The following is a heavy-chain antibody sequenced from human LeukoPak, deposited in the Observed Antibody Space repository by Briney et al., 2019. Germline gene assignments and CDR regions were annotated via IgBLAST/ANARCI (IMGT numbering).Heavy chain of an antibody. CDR3: AKEGRSLQTY. V-gene: IGHV3-7*03. Sequence: GGSLRLSCATSGFTFSSNWMSWVRLAPGKGLEWVANIKEDGTETYYVDSVKGRFTISRDNAKNSLYLQMNSLRVEDTAVYYCAKEGRSLQTYWGQGTLVTVSS. J-gene: IGHJ4*02. D-gene: IGHD5-24*01. CDR2: IKEDGTET. CDR1: GFTFSSNW.